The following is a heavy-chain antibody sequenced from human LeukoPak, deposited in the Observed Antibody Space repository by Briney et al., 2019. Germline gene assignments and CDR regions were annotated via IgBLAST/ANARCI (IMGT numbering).Heavy chain of an antibody. J-gene: IGHJ4*02. CDR1: GFTFSSYA. V-gene: IGHV3-23*01. D-gene: IGHD3-3*01. Sequence: GGSLRLSCAASGFTFSSYAMNWVRQAPGKGLEWVSAISGSGGSTYYADSVKGRFTISRDNSKNTLYLQMNSLRAEDTAVYYCAKDLRFLEWFFDYWGQGTLVTVSS. CDR2: ISGSGGST. CDR3: AKDLRFLEWFFDY.